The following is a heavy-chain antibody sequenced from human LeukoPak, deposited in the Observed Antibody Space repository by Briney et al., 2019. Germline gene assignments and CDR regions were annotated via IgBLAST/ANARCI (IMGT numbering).Heavy chain of an antibody. D-gene: IGHD5-24*01. Sequence: PGGSLRLSCAVSGFTFSSYAMTWVRQAPGKGLDWVSGIGGGSGSTYYSDSVKGRFTVSRDTSKNTLYLQMNSLRVEDTAVYYCARDGVATNDWQPDLWDQGTLVTVSS. V-gene: IGHV3-23*01. CDR2: IGGGSGST. CDR1: GFTFSSYA. CDR3: ARDGVATNDWQPDL. J-gene: IGHJ5*02.